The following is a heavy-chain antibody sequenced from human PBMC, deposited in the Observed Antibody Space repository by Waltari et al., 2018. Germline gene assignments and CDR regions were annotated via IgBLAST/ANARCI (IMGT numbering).Heavy chain of an antibody. V-gene: IGHV4-61*02. CDR3: ARASVGRFIAARKRNWFDP. Sequence: QVQLQESGPGLVKPSQTLSLTCTVSGGSISSGSYYWSWIRQPAGKGLEWIGRIYTSGSTNYNPSLKRRVTISVDTSKNQFSLKLSSVTAADTAVYYCARASVGRFIAARKRNWFDPWGQGTLVTVSS. D-gene: IGHD6-6*01. CDR1: GGSISSGSYY. J-gene: IGHJ5*02. CDR2: IYTSGST.